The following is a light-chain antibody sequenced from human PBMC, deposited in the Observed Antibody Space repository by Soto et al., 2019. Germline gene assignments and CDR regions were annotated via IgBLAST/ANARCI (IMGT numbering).Light chain of an antibody. CDR3: QQYGSSPPIT. CDR1: QSVSSSY. J-gene: IGKJ5*01. Sequence: EIVLTQSPGTVSLSPGEIATLSCRASQSVSSSYLAWYQQKPGQAPRLLIYGASSRATGIPDRFSGSGSGTDFTLTISRLEPEDFAVYYCQQYGSSPPITFGQGTRLEIK. V-gene: IGKV3-20*01. CDR2: GAS.